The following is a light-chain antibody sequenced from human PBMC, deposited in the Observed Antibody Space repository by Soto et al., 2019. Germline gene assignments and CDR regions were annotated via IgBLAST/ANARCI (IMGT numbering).Light chain of an antibody. CDR2: GAS. Sequence: EIVLTQSPGNLSLSPGERAALSCRASQSVSGRYLAWYQQKPGQAPRLLIYGASTRATGIPARFSGSGSGTEFTLTISSLQSEDFAVYYCQQYNNWPPITFGQGTRLENK. V-gene: IGKV3-15*01. J-gene: IGKJ5*01. CDR1: QSVSGRY. CDR3: QQYNNWPPIT.